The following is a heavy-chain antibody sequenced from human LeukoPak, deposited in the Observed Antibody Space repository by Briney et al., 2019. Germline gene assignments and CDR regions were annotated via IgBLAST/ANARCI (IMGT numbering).Heavy chain of an antibody. CDR3: ARGGHYYDSSGYYPGLRAFDI. D-gene: IGHD3-22*01. V-gene: IGHV3-53*01. CDR1: GVTVSSNY. J-gene: IGHJ3*02. Sequence: PGGSLRLSCAASGVTVSSNYMSWVRQAPGKGLEWVSVIYSGDSTYYADSVKGRFTISRDISKNTLSLQMNSLRAEDTAVYYCARGGHYYDSSGYYPGLRAFDIWGQGTMVTVSS. CDR2: IYSGDST.